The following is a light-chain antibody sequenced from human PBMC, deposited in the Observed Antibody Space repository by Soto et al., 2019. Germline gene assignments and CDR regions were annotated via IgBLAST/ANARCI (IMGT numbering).Light chain of an antibody. CDR3: QSFDSSLGGWV. J-gene: IGLJ3*02. CDR2: GNT. Sequence: QYVLTQPPSVSGAPGQRVTISCTGSSSNIGAGYYVHWYQQLPGTAPKLLIYGNTNRPSGVPDRFSGSKSGTSASLAITGLQAEDEADYYCQSFDSSLGGWVFGGGTKLTVL. V-gene: IGLV1-40*01. CDR1: SSNIGAGYY.